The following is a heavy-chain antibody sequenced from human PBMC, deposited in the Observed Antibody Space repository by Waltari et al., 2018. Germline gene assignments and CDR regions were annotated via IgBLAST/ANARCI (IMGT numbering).Heavy chain of an antibody. CDR1: GGTFSSYA. Sequence: QVQLVQSGAEVKKPVSSVKVSCKASGGTFSSYAISWVRQAPGQGLEWMGGIIPIFGTANYAQKFQGRVTITADESTSTAYMELSSLRSEDTAVYYCARDGYCSSTSCYPWFDPWGQGTLVTVSS. J-gene: IGHJ5*02. V-gene: IGHV1-69*12. D-gene: IGHD2-2*03. CDR3: ARDGYCSSTSCYPWFDP. CDR2: IIPIFGTA.